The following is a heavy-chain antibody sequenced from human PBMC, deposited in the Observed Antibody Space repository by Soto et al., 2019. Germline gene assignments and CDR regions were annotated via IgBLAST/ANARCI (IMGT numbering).Heavy chain of an antibody. CDR2: IYHSGST. V-gene: IGHV4-30-2*02. CDR1: GGSISSGGYS. CDR3: ARSDMDYYVHQPYFDY. Sequence: SETLSLTCAVSGGSISSGGYSWSWIRQPPGKGLEWIGYIYHSGSTYYNPSLKSRVTISADRSKNQFSLKLSSVTAADTAVYYCARSDMDYYVHQPYFDYWGQGTLVTVSS. J-gene: IGHJ4*02. D-gene: IGHD3-10*02.